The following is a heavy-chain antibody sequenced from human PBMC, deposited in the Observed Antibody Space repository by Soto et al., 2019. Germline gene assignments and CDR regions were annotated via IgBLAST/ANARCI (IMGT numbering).Heavy chain of an antibody. Sequence: SETLSLTCTVSGGSVSNSNYYWGWIRQSPGKGLEWIGSVYYRGRSYSKSSDKSRVTISVDTSKNQFSLNLNSVTASDTAVYFCVSQRTSVLTQAYFDYWGPGALVTVSS. D-gene: IGHD2-8*01. CDR2: VYYRGRS. CDR1: GGSVSNSNYY. J-gene: IGHJ4*02. CDR3: VSQRTSVLTQAYFDY. V-gene: IGHV4-39*01.